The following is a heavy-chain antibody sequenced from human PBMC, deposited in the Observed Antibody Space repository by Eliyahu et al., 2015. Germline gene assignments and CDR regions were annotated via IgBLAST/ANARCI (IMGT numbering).Heavy chain of an antibody. CDR1: GYXFXSYY. D-gene: IGHD6-13*01. Sequence: QVQLVQSGAEVKKPGASVNISCKASGYXFXSYYIHWVRQAPGQRLEWMGLINPGGTTTSYSQTFQGRLAVTRDTSTKTVYLELSSLTSGDTAVYFCARDRSSSGGFDSWGQGTLVTVSS. CDR3: ARDRSSSGGFDS. V-gene: IGHV1-46*01. CDR2: INPGGTTT. J-gene: IGHJ5*01.